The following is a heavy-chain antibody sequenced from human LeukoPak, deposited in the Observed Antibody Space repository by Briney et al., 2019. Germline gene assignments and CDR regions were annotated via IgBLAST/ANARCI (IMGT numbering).Heavy chain of an antibody. Sequence: SETLSLTCAVYGGSFSGYYWSWIRQPPGKGPEWIGEINHSGSTNYNPSLKSRVTISVDTSKNQFSLKLSSVTAADTAVYYCASLVVPAAVNWFDPWGQGTLVTVSS. V-gene: IGHV4-34*01. CDR1: GGSFSGYY. J-gene: IGHJ5*02. CDR2: INHSGST. CDR3: ASLVVPAAVNWFDP. D-gene: IGHD2-2*01.